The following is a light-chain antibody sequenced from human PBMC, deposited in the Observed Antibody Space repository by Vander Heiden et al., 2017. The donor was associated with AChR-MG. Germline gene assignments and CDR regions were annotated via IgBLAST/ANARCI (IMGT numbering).Light chain of an antibody. J-gene: IGLJ2*01. V-gene: IGLV1-47*01. Sequence: QSVLTQPPSAPGTPGQRVAIACSGSASNIGRNFVYWYQQLPGTAPKLLIYRNNQRPSGVPDRISGSKSGSSCTLAVSGLRSEDEADYYCAAWDDSLSGWIFGGGTKLTVL. CDR3: AAWDDSLSGWI. CDR1: ASNIGRNF. CDR2: RNN.